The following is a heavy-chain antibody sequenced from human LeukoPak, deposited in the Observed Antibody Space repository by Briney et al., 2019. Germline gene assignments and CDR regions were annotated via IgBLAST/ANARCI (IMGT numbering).Heavy chain of an antibody. CDR3: AKDGAWLRFDD. CDR2: ISGSGGTT. V-gene: IGHV3-23*01. CDR1: RFTFSDYG. J-gene: IGHJ4*02. Sequence: PGGSLRLSCAASRFTFSDYGMSWVRQAPGRGLEWVSAISGSGGTTYYADSVKGRFTISRDNSKNTLYLQMKNLRAEDTAVYYCAKDGAWLRFDDWGQGILVTVSS. D-gene: IGHD5-12*01.